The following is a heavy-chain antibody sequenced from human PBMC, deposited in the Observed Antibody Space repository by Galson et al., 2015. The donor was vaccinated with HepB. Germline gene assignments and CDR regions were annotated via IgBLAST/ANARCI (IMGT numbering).Heavy chain of an antibody. CDR3: LAAYCYNHMDV. Sequence: SLRLSCAASGFPFSDYWIHWVRQAPGKGLEWVSRIDSDGSTTNCADSVKGRFSISRDNAKSTVYLQMNSLRTEDTAVYYCLAAYCYNHMDVWGRGTTVTVSS. J-gene: IGHJ6*03. CDR1: GFPFSDYW. V-gene: IGHV3-74*01. CDR2: IDSDGSTT.